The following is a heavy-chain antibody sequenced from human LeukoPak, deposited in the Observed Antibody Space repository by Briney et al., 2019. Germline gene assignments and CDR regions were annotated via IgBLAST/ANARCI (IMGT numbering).Heavy chain of an antibody. D-gene: IGHD3-22*01. CDR2: SSRSSGYI. Sequence: GGSLRLSCAASGFTFSNYNMNWVRQAQGKGLEWVSSSSRSSGYIYYADSVKGRFTISRDNAKNALYLQMNSLRAEDTAVYYCARDTSAYDYILGSFDYWGQGTLVTVSS. CDR1: GFTFSNYN. CDR3: ARDTSAYDYILGSFDY. V-gene: IGHV3-21*01. J-gene: IGHJ4*02.